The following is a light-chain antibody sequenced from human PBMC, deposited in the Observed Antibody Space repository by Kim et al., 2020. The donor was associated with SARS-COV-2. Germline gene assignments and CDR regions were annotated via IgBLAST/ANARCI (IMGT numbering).Light chain of an antibody. Sequence: EILLTQSPGTLSLSPGERATLSCRASQTVNSDYLVWYQQKPGQSPRLLIYDTSTRATGIPDRFSGRGSGTNFTLTIGRLEPEDSAIYYCQQYASLPRTFGQGTKVEIK. CDR2: DTS. CDR1: QTVNSDY. J-gene: IGKJ1*01. CDR3: QQYASLPRT. V-gene: IGKV3-20*01.